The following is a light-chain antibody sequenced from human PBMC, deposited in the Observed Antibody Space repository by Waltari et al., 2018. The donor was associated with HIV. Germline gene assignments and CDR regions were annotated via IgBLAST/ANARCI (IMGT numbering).Light chain of an antibody. CDR1: QSIATY. CDR3: QQRNIPIT. Sequence: EIMLTQSPATLSLSLGERAPLSCRASQSIATYLAWFQQKPGQAPRLLIYDASNRATGIPARFSGSGSGTDFTLTISSLEPEDFGIYYCQQRNIPITFGQGTRLEI. CDR2: DAS. J-gene: IGKJ5*01. V-gene: IGKV3-11*01.